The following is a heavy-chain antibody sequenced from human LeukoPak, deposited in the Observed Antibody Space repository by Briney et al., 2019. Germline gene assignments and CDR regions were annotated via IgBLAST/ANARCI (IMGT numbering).Heavy chain of an antibody. D-gene: IGHD6-13*01. Sequence: SQTLSLTCAISGDSVSSNSAAWNWIRKSPSRGLEWLGRTYYRSKWHNDYSPSVKSRITVNSDTSKNQFSLQLNSVTAADTAVYYCARMNSAAGFWDVDYYYMDVWGKGTTVTISS. CDR2: TYYRSKWHN. CDR1: GDSVSSNSAA. V-gene: IGHV6-1*01. J-gene: IGHJ6*03. CDR3: ARMNSAAGFWDVDYYYMDV.